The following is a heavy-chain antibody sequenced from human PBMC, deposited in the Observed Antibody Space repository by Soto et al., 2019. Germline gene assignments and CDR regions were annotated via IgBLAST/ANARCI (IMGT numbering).Heavy chain of an antibody. CDR2: IAASVTYT. V-gene: IGHV3-23*01. CDR3: AIQNTAKRAFDV. Sequence: LDSEVTLVQPGGSLRLCYSSSRLNFINDAIAWVRQAPGKGLEWVSTIAASVTYTYYADSLIGRFTSSSDNSRSTVYLQMNTLRAEDTAVYYCAIQNTAKRAFDVWGQGTVVTVSA. J-gene: IGHJ3*01. CDR1: RLNFINDA. D-gene: IGHD2-21*02.